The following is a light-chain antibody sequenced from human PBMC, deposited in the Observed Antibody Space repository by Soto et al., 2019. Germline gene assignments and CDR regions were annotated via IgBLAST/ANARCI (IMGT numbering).Light chain of an antibody. CDR2: GAS. CDR3: QQYGSSPLT. J-gene: IGKJ5*01. Sequence: EIVLTQFPGTLSLSPGERATLSCSARQRVTSSSLAWYQQKVGRAPRDLIYGASNRSTGIPDRFSGSGSGTDFTLSLTGLEPEDFVVYYFQQYGSSPLTFGQGTRLEIK. V-gene: IGKV3-20*01. CDR1: QRVTSSS.